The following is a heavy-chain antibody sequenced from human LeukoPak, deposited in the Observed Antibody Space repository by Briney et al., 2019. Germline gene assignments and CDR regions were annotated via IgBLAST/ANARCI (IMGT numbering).Heavy chain of an antibody. J-gene: IGHJ5*02. CDR1: GGSINNYY. CDR3: ARWGSAFDP. Sequence: SETLSLTCTVSGGSINNYYWSWIRQPPGKGLEWIGFISYSGSTNYNPSLKSRVTISVDTSKNQFSLKLSSVTAADTAVYYYARWGSAFDPWGQGTLVTVSS. D-gene: IGHD7-27*01. CDR2: ISYSGST. V-gene: IGHV4-59*01.